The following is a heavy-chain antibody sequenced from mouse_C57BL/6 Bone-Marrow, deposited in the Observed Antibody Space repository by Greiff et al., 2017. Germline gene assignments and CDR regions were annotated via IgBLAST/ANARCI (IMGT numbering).Heavy chain of an antibody. D-gene: IGHD4-1*01. Sequence: EVQLVESGAGLVKPGGSLKISCAASGFTFSSYAMSWVRQTPEKRLEWVAYISSGGDYIYYADTVKGRFTIARDNARNTLYLQMSSLKSEYTDMYYCTRSRSWEGYFDVWGTGTTVTVSS. V-gene: IGHV5-9-1*02. J-gene: IGHJ1*03. CDR2: ISSGGDYI. CDR3: TRSRSWEGYFDV. CDR1: GFTFSSYA.